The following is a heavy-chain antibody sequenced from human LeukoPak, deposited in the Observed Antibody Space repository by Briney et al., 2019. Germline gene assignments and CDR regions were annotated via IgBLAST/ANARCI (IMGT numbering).Heavy chain of an antibody. CDR2: IKQDGSEK. D-gene: IGHD2-2*02. V-gene: IGHV3-7*01. Sequence: GGSLRLSCAASGFTFSSYWMSWVRQAPGKGLEWVANIKQDGSEKYYVDSVKGRFTISRDNAKNSLYLQMNSLRAEDTAVYYCARDFGRIVVLPAAIVDYWGQGTLVTVSS. CDR3: ARDFGRIVVLPAAIVDY. CDR1: GFTFSSYW. J-gene: IGHJ4*02.